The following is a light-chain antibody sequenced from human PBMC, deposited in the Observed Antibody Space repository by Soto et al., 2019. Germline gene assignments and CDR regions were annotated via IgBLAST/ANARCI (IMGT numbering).Light chain of an antibody. J-gene: IGKJ4*01. CDR3: QQYNKWPLT. V-gene: IGKV3-15*01. CDR2: HAS. Sequence: EIVMTQSPATLSVSPGERATLSCRASQSVSSNLAWYQQKPGQAPRLLIYHASTRATGIPARFSGSGSGTEFTLTISSLQSEDFGVYYCQQYNKWPLTFGGGTKMEIK. CDR1: QSVSSN.